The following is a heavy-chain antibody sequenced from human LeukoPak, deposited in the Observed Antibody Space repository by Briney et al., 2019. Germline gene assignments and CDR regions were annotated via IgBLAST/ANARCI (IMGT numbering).Heavy chain of an antibody. Sequence: ASVNVSCKASGYTFTSYIISGVRQAPGRGLEWMGWISSYKGNTNYAQKLQGRVTMTTDTSTSTAYMELRSLRSDDTAVYYCARLPLSRYYHFWSGMDVWGQGTTVTVSS. D-gene: IGHD3-3*01. V-gene: IGHV1-18*01. CDR1: GYTFTSYI. J-gene: IGHJ6*02. CDR2: ISSYKGNT. CDR3: ARLPLSRYYHFWSGMDV.